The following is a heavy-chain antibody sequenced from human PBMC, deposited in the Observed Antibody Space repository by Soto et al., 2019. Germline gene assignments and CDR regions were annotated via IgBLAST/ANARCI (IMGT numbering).Heavy chain of an antibody. J-gene: IGHJ6*02. CDR1: GFTFSRYS. V-gene: IGHV3-64*01. Sequence: GGSLRLSCAAPGFTFSRYSMHWVRQAPGKGLEYVSAISSNGGSTYYANSVKGRFTISRDNSKNTLYLQMGSLRAEDMAVYYCARAIWETYGMDVWGQGTTVTVSS. CDR3: ARAIWETYGMDV. D-gene: IGHD3-9*01. CDR2: ISSNGGST.